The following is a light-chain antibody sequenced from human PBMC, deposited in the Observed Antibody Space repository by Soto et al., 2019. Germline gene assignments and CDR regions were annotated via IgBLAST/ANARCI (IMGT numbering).Light chain of an antibody. CDR1: KLGDKY. Sequence: SYELTQPPSVSVSPGQTASITCSGAKLGDKYACWYQQKPGQSPVLVIYQDSKRPSGIPERFSCSNSGNTATLTISGTQAMDEADYYCQAWDRSVVFGGGTKLTVL. V-gene: IGLV3-1*01. CDR3: QAWDRSVV. CDR2: QDS. J-gene: IGLJ2*01.